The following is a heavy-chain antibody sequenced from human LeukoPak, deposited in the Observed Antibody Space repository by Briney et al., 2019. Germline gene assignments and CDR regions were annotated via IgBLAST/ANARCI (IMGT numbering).Heavy chain of an antibody. CDR1: GYTFTSYG. CDR2: ISAY. CDR3: ARRFNYYDRSGYYEGFYFDY. J-gene: IGHJ4*02. V-gene: IGHV1-18*01. Sequence: ASVKVSCKASGYTFTSYGISWVRQAPGQGLEWMGWISAYAQKFQGRVTMTTDTSTSTAYMELRSLRSDDTAVYYCARRFNYYDRSGYYEGFYFDYWGQGTLVTVSS. D-gene: IGHD3-22*01.